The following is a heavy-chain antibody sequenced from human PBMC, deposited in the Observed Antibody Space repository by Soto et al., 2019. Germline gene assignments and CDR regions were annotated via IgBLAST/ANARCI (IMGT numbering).Heavy chain of an antibody. CDR2: ISGSGGST. CDR1: GFTFSSYA. D-gene: IGHD4-17*01. CDR3: EQARVYGGNRDI. J-gene: IGHJ3*02. Sequence: PGGSLRLSCAASGFTFSSYAMSWVRQAPGKGLEWVSAISGSGGSTYYADSVKGRFTISRDNSKNTLYLQMNSLRAEDTAVYYCEQARVYGGNRDIWGQGTMVTVSS. V-gene: IGHV3-23*01.